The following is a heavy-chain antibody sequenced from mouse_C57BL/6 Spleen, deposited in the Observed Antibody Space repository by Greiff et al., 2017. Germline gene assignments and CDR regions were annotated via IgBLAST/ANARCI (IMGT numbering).Heavy chain of an antibody. J-gene: IGHJ2*01. V-gene: IGHV1-69*01. CDR2: IDPSDSYT. D-gene: IGHD2-1*01. Sequence: QVQLQQSGAELVMPGASVKLSCKASGYTFTSSWMHWVKQRPGQGLEWNGEIDPSDSYTNYNQKFKGKSTLTVDKSSSTAYMQLSSLTSEDSAVYYCARGDYGNYVDYWGQGTTLTVSS. CDR1: GYTFTSSW. CDR3: ARGDYGNYVDY.